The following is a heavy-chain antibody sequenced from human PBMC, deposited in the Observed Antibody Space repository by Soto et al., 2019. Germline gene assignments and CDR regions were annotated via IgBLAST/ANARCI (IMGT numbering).Heavy chain of an antibody. V-gene: IGHV1-69*13. CDR2: IIPIFGTA. CDR1: GGTFSSYA. Sequence: ASVKVSCKASGGTFSSYAISWVRQAPGQGLEWMGGIIPIFGTANYAQKFQGRVTITADESTSTAYMELSSLRSEDTAVYYCARGPFGMAWSNKEYYYYRMDVWGQGTTVTVSS. D-gene: IGHD3-16*01. J-gene: IGHJ6*02. CDR3: ARGPFGMAWSNKEYYYYRMDV.